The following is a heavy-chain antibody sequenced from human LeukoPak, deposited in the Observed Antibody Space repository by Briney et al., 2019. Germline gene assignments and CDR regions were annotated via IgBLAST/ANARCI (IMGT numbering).Heavy chain of an antibody. CDR3: ARDPDSSGYYSLYFDY. V-gene: IGHV3-30-3*01. D-gene: IGHD3-22*01. Sequence: GGSLRLSCAASGFTFSSYAMHWVRQAPGKGLEWVAVISYDGSNKYYADSVKGRFTISRDNSKYTLYLQMNSLRAEDTAVYYCARDPDSSGYYSLYFDYWGQGTLVTVSS. CDR2: ISYDGSNK. J-gene: IGHJ4*02. CDR1: GFTFSSYA.